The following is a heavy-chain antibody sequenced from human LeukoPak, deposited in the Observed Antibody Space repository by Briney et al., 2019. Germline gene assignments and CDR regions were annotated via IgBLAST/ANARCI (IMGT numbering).Heavy chain of an antibody. J-gene: IGHJ4*02. CDR2: IKSKTDGGTT. D-gene: IGHD5-18*01. CDR3: TTETPYSYGPPAFDY. CDR1: GFTFSNAW. Sequence: GGSLRLSCAASGFTFSNAWMSWVRQAPGKGLEWVGRIKSKTDGGTTDYAAPVKGRFTISRDDSKNTLYLQMNGLKTEDTAVYYCTTETPYSYGPPAFDYWGQGTLVTVSS. V-gene: IGHV3-15*01.